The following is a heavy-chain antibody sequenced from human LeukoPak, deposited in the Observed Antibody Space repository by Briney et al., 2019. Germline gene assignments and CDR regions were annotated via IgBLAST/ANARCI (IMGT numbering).Heavy chain of an antibody. V-gene: IGHV3-53*01. CDR1: GFTVSSNY. J-gene: IGHJ4*02. D-gene: IGHD6-13*01. CDR2: IYSGGST. Sequence: GGSLRLSCAASGFTVSSNYMSWVRQAPGKGLEWVSVIYSGGSTYYADSVKGRFTISRDNSKNTLYLQMNSLRAEDTAVYYCASEAPPSIAAAPYFDYWGQGTLVTVSS. CDR3: ASEAPPSIAAAPYFDY.